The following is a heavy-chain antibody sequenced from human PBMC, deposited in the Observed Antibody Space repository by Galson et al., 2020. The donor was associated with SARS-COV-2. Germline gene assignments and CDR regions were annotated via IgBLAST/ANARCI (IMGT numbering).Heavy chain of an antibody. V-gene: IGHV4-38-2*02. CDR2: FFHGGST. D-gene: IGHD3-10*01. CDR3: ARDGYASGSFDY. CDR1: GYSISSGFY. Sequence: SETLSLTCSVSGYSISSGFYSGWIRQPPGKGVEWSGTFFHGGSTYHNPSLTSRVTISVDTSKNQFSLELTSVTAADTAVYFCARDGYASGSFDYWGQGILVTVSS. J-gene: IGHJ4*02.